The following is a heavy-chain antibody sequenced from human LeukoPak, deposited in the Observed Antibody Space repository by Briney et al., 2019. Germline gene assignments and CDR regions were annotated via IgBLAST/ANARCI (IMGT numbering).Heavy chain of an antibody. Sequence: ASVKVSCKASGGTFSSYAISWVRQAPGQGLEWMGGIIPIFGTANYAQKFQGRVTITTDESTSTAYMELSSLRSEDTAVYYCARGRSKSKGYCSGGSCYSTTGNWFDPWGQGTLVTVSS. CDR2: IIPIFGTA. CDR1: GGTFSSYA. V-gene: IGHV1-69*05. J-gene: IGHJ5*02. D-gene: IGHD2-15*01. CDR3: ARGRSKSKGYCSGGSCYSTTGNWFDP.